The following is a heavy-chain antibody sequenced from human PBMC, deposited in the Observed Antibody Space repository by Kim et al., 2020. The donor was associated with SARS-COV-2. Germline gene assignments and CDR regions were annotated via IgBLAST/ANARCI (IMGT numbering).Heavy chain of an antibody. J-gene: IGHJ3*02. V-gene: IGHV3-43*02. CDR2: ISGDGGST. Sequence: GGSLRLSCAASGFTFDDYAMHWVRQAPGKGLEWVSLISGDGGSTYYADSVKGRFTISRDNSKNSLYLQMNSLRTEDTALYYCAKVGVYGDYVSAFDIWGQGTMVTVSS. CDR3: AKVGVYGDYVSAFDI. CDR1: GFTFDDYA. D-gene: IGHD4-17*01.